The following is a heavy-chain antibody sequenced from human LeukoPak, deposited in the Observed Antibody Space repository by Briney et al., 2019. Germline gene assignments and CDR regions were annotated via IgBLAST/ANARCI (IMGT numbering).Heavy chain of an antibody. CDR2: ISAYNGNT. D-gene: IGHD3-9*01. V-gene: IGHV1-18*01. CDR3: ARVLFEDYDILTGYHPGMDV. Sequence: ASVKVSCKASGYTFTSYGISWVRQAPGQGLEWMGWISAYNGNTNYAQRLQGRVTMTTDTSTSTAYMELRSLRSDDTAVYYCARVLFEDYDILTGYHPGMDVWGQGTTVTVSS. CDR1: GYTFTSYG. J-gene: IGHJ6*02.